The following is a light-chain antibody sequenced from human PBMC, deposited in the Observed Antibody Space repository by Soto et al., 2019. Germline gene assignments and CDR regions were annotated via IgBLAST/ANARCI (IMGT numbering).Light chain of an antibody. CDR1: QGISSW. J-gene: IGKJ4*01. CDR2: GAS. V-gene: IGKV1-17*03. Sequence: DIQMTQSPSSVSASVGDRVTITCRASQGISSWLTWYQQKPGKVPKRLIYGASTLQSGAPSRFSGSASGAAFTLTISSLQPEDFATYYCLQYNSYPFTFGGGTKVDI. CDR3: LQYNSYPFT.